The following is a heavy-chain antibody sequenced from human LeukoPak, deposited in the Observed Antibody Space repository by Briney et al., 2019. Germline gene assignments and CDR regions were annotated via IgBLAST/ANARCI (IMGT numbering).Heavy chain of an antibody. V-gene: IGHV4-59*08. CDR3: ARHTWIQLWSSFDY. CDR2: IYYSGST. Sequence: SETLSLTCTVSGGSISXXXXXWIRQLPGXXXXXXGYIYYSGSTNYNPSXKXXXTISVDTSKNQFSLKLSSVTAADTAVYYCARHTWIQLWSSFDYWGQGTLVTVSS. D-gene: IGHD5-18*01. CDR1: GGSISXXX. J-gene: IGHJ4*02.